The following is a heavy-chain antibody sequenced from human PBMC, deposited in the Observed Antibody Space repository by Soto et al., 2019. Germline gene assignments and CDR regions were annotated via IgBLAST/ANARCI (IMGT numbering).Heavy chain of an antibody. CDR1: GYTFATYY. Sequence: QVQLVQSGAEVKKPGASVKVSCKTSGYTFATYYMHWVRQAPGQGLEWMGTINPSGGSTSSAQRFQCRVTMTRDTSTNTVYMELSSLTSEDTAVYYCARDFVLVPSALYYYDYWGQGTLVTVSS. CDR3: ARDFVLVPSALYYYDY. D-gene: IGHD2-2*01. V-gene: IGHV1-46*01. CDR2: INPSGGST. J-gene: IGHJ4*02.